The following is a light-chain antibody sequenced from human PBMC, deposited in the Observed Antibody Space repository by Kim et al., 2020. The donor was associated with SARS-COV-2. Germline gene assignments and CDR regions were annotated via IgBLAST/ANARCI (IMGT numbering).Light chain of an antibody. J-gene: IGKJ1*01. CDR1: QGVSTY. CDR2: GPS. CDR3: QQYVSSPET. V-gene: IGKV3-20*01. Sequence: LSPGERATLSCRASQGVSTYLAWYQQKPGQAPRLLIYGPSIRASGIPDRFSGSGSGTDFTLTISRLEPEDFAVYYCQQYVSSPETFGQGTKVDIK.